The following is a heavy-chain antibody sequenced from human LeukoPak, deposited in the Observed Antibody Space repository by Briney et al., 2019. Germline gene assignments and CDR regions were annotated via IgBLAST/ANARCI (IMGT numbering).Heavy chain of an antibody. D-gene: IGHD2-15*01. J-gene: IGHJ4*02. CDR3: AKASVPAPALLPIDY. V-gene: IGHV3-23*01. CDR1: GFTFSSYA. Sequence: PGGSLRLSCAASGFTFSSYAMSWVRQAPGKGLEWVSAISGSGGSTYYADSVKGRFTLSRDNSKNTLYLQMNSLRAEDTAVYYCAKASVPAPALLPIDYWGQGTLVTVSS. CDR2: ISGSGGST.